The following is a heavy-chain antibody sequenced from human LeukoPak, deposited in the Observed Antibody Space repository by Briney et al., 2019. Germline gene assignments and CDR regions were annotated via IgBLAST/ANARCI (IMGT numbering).Heavy chain of an antibody. CDR1: GFTVSSNY. CDR2: IWYDGSNK. CDR3: ARDHSSGYYLRYYFDY. J-gene: IGHJ4*02. D-gene: IGHD3-22*01. Sequence: GGSLRLSRAASGFTVSSNYMSWVRQAPGKGLEWVAVIWYDGSNKYYADSVKGRFTISRDNSKNTLYLQMNSLRAEDTAVYYCARDHSSGYYLRYYFDYWGQGTLVTVSS. V-gene: IGHV3-33*08.